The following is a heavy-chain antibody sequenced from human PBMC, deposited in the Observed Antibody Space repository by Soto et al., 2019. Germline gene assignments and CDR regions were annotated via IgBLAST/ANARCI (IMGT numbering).Heavy chain of an antibody. D-gene: IGHD3-10*01. CDR2: ISSSSSYI. CDR3: ARARFGYGSGRALDSYGMDV. Sequence: PGGSLRLSCAASGFTFSSYSMNWVRQAPGKGLEWVSSISSSSSYIYYADSVKGRFTISRDNAKNSLYLQMNSLRAEDTAVYYCARARFGYGSGRALDSYGMDVWGQGTTVTVSS. V-gene: IGHV3-21*01. J-gene: IGHJ6*02. CDR1: GFTFSSYS.